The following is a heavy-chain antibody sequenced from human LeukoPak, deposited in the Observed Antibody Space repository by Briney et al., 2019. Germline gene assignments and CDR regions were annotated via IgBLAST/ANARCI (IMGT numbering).Heavy chain of an antibody. CDR3: AKDRPPKSSGWYYFDY. CDR1: GFTFSSYG. D-gene: IGHD6-19*01. Sequence: GGSLRLSCAASGFTFSSYGMHWVRQAPGKGLEWVAFIRYDGSNKYYADSVKGRFTISRDNSKNTLYLQMNSLRAEDTAVYYCAKDRPPKSSGWYYFDYRGQGTLVTVSS. J-gene: IGHJ4*02. CDR2: IRYDGSNK. V-gene: IGHV3-30*02.